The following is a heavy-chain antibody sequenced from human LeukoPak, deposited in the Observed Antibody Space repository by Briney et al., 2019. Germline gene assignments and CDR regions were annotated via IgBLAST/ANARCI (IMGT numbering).Heavy chain of an antibody. Sequence: SETLSLTCTVSGGSISSYYWSWIRQPPGKGLEWIGYIYYSGSTNYNPSLKSRVTISVDTSKNQFSLKLSSVTAADTAVYYCARAQVRYFDYTLWSDPWGQGTLVTVSS. D-gene: IGHD3-9*01. CDR3: ARAQVRYFDYTLWSDP. CDR1: GGSISSYY. J-gene: IGHJ5*02. CDR2: IYYSGST. V-gene: IGHV4-59*01.